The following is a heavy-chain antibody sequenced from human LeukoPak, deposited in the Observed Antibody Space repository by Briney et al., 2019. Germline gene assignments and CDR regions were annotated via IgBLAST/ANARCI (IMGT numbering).Heavy chain of an antibody. J-gene: IGHJ4*02. V-gene: IGHV4-59*12. Sequence: SETLSLTCTVSGGSISSYYWSWIRQPPGKGLEWIGYIYYSGSTNYNPSLKSRVTMSVDTSKNQFSLKLSSVTAADTAVYYCARGPWYFDYWGQGTLVTVSS. CDR3: ARGPWYFDY. CDR2: IYYSGST. CDR1: GGSISSYY.